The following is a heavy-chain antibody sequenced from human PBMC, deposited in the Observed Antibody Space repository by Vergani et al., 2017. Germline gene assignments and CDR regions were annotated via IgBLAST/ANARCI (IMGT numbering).Heavy chain of an antibody. CDR2: INSDGSST. D-gene: IGHD3-3*01. CDR1: GFTFSSYW. V-gene: IGHV3-74*01. Sequence: VQLVESGGGVVQPGRSLRLSCAASGFTFSSYWMHWVGQAPGKGRVWFSRINSDGSSTSYADSVKGRFTISRDNAKNTLYLQMNSLRAEDTAVYYCARDLLPNYDFWSGYSHAYYYYYGMDVWGQGTTVTVSS. J-gene: IGHJ6*02. CDR3: ARDLLPNYDFWSGYSHAYYYYYGMDV.